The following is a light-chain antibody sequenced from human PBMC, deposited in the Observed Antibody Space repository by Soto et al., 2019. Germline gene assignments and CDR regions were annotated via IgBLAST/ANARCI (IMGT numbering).Light chain of an antibody. Sequence: DIQMTQSPSSLSASVGDRVTITCRASQGIIDYLAWYQQKPGKVPKLLIYAASTLQSGVPSRFSGSGSGTDFTLTISSLQPEDVATYYCQKYNSAPQTFGQGIRVEIK. CDR3: QKYNSAPQT. J-gene: IGKJ1*01. CDR2: AAS. CDR1: QGIIDY. V-gene: IGKV1-27*01.